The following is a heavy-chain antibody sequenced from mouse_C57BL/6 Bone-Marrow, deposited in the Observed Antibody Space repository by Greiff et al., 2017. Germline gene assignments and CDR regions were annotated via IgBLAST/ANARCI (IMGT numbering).Heavy chain of an antibody. J-gene: IGHJ2*01. Sequence: EVQGVESGGGLVQPGGSLSLSCAASGFTFTDYYMSWVCQPPGQALEWLGFISNSANGYTTEYSASVTGRFTISRDNSQSILYLQMNALRAEDRATYYCARNYGSRFDYWGQGTTLTVSS. V-gene: IGHV7-3*01. D-gene: IGHD1-1*01. CDR1: GFTFTDYY. CDR2: ISNSANGYTT. CDR3: ARNYGSRFDY.